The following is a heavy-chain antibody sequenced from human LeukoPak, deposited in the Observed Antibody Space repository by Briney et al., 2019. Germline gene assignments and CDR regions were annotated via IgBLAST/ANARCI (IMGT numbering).Heavy chain of an antibody. CDR1: GYTFTSYD. CDR2: MNPNSGNT. D-gene: IGHD3-10*01. Sequence: GASVKVSCKASGYTFTSYDINWLRQATGQGLEWMGWMNPNSGNTGYAQKFQDRVTMTRNTSVSTAYMELSSLRSEDTAVYCCARDSPARGDPPPHWGQGTLVTVSS. V-gene: IGHV1-8*01. CDR3: ARDSPARGDPPPH. J-gene: IGHJ1*01.